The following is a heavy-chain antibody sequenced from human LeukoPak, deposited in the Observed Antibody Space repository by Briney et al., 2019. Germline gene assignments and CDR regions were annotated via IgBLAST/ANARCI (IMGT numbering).Heavy chain of an antibody. CDR3: AREYCSGGSCYSNDYYYYMDV. Sequence: GGSLRLSCAASAFTFSRVRQAPGKGLEWVANIKQDGSEKHYVDSVKGRFTISRDNAKKSLYLQMNSLRAEDTAVYYCAREYCSGGSCYSNDYYYYMDVWGKGTTVTISS. V-gene: IGHV3-7*01. CDR1: AFTFSR. J-gene: IGHJ6*03. CDR2: IKQDGSEK. D-gene: IGHD2-15*01.